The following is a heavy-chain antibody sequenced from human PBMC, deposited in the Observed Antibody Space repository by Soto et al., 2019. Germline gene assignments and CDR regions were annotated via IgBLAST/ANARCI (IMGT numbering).Heavy chain of an antibody. CDR1: GGAISSLGYY. D-gene: IGHD1-1*01. Sequence: SETLSLTCTVSGGAISSLGYYWAWIRQPPGKGLEWIGSIYFSGSIYDSPSLKSRITISVDTAKNQFSLKLNSVTAADTAVYYCARHECSTQPYGLHVWGPGTSVTGSS. J-gene: IGHJ6*02. V-gene: IGHV4-39*01. CDR3: ARHECSTQPYGLHV. CDR2: IYFSGSI.